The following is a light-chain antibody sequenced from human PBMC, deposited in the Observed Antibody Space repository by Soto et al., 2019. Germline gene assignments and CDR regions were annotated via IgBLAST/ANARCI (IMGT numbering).Light chain of an antibody. CDR2: GAS. J-gene: IGKJ1*01. CDR3: QQDNNWPT. V-gene: IGKV3-15*01. CDR1: QSVSSN. Sequence: EIVMTQSASSLSVSPGERATLSCRASQSVSSNLAWYQQKPGQAPRLLIYGASTRATGIPARFSGSGSGTEFTLTISSLQSEDFAVYYCQQDNNWPTFGEGTKVDIK.